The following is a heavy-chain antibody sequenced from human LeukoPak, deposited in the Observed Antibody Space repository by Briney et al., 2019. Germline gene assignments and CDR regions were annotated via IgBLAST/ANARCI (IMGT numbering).Heavy chain of an antibody. Sequence: GGSLRLSCAASGFTFDDYGMSWVRQAPGKGLEWVANIKQDGSEKYYVDSVKGRFTISRDNAKNSLYLQMNSLRAEDTAVYYCARERAVAGTSFDYWGQGTLVTVSS. CDR3: ARERAVAGTSFDY. D-gene: IGHD6-19*01. J-gene: IGHJ4*02. CDR2: IKQDGSEK. CDR1: GFTFDDYG. V-gene: IGHV3-7*01.